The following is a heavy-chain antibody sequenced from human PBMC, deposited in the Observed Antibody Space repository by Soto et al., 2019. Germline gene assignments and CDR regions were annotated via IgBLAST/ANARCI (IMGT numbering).Heavy chain of an antibody. CDR3: AKDLSWGQCDY. CDR1: GFTFSSYW. Sequence: EMQLVESGGGLVQPGGSLRLSCAASGFTFSSYWMHWVRQDPGKGLVWVSSIKTDGTATQYADSVKGRFTVSRDNAKNPLYLQMNSLRAEDTAVYYCAKDLSWGQCDYWGQGTLVTVSS. CDR2: IKTDGTAT. D-gene: IGHD3-16*01. V-gene: IGHV3-74*03. J-gene: IGHJ4*02.